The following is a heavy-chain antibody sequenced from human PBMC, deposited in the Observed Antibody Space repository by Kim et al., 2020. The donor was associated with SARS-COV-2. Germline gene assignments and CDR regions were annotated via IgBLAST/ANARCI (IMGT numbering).Heavy chain of an antibody. Sequence: GGSLRLSCAASGFTFSSYEMNWVRQAPGKGLEWVSYISSSGSTIYYADSVKGRFTISRDNAKSSLYLQMNSLRAEDTAVYYCARGRIYYYGSGSRDWFDPWGQGTLVTVSS. J-gene: IGHJ5*02. CDR3: ARGRIYYYGSGSRDWFDP. CDR1: GFTFSSYE. D-gene: IGHD3-10*01. CDR2: ISSSGSTI. V-gene: IGHV3-48*03.